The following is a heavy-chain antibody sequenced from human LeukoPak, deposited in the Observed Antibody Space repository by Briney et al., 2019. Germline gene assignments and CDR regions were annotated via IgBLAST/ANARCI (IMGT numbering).Heavy chain of an antibody. CDR3: ARVALEWSTYYYYGMDV. CDR1: GGSISSGGYY. J-gene: IGHJ6*02. V-gene: IGHV4-31*03. Sequence: SQTLSLTCTVSGGSISSGGYYWSWIRQHPGKGLEWIGYIYYSGSTYYNPSLKSRVTISVDTSKNQFSLKLSSVTAADTAVYYCARVALEWSTYYYYGMDVWGQGTTVTVSS. CDR2: IYYSGST. D-gene: IGHD3-3*01.